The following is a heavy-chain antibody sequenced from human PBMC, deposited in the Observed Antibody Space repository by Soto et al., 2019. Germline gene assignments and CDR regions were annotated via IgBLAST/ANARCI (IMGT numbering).Heavy chain of an antibody. J-gene: IGHJ6*02. CDR1: GFTFSSYW. CDR3: ARDGDTAMPYGMDV. D-gene: IGHD5-18*01. V-gene: IGHV3-66*01. Sequence: EVQLVESGGGLVQPGGSLRLSCAASGFTFSSYWMHWVRQAPGKGLVWVSVIYSGGSTYYADSVKGRFTISRDNSKNTLYLQMNSLRAEDTAVYYCARDGDTAMPYGMDVWGQGTTVTVSS. CDR2: IYSGGST.